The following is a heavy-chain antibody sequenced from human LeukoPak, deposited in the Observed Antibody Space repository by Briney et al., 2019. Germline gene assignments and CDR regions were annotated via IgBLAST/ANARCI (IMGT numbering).Heavy chain of an antibody. CDR2: FYYTGTT. J-gene: IGHJ4*02. Sequence: SETLSLTCTISGDSTNTYFWSWIRQPPGKGLEWLGYFYYTGTTNYNPSLKSRVTISVDTSKNQFSLKVNSVTAADTGVYYCASKSTDHGELRFDYWGQETLVTVSS. CDR1: GDSTNTYF. CDR3: ASKSTDHGELRFDY. D-gene: IGHD4-17*01. V-gene: IGHV4-59*01.